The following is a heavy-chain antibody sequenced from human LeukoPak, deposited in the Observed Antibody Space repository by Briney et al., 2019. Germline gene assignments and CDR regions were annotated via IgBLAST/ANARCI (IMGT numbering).Heavy chain of an antibody. CDR2: INPNTGGT. V-gene: IGHV1-2*02. J-gene: IGHJ4*02. D-gene: IGHD4/OR15-4a*01. CDR3: ASGDYGDPPLNY. Sequence: ASVKVSCRASGYTFTGYFVHWVRQAPGQGLQWMGWINPNTGGTNYAQKFQGRVTMTRDTSISTAYMELSRLRSDDTAVYYCASGDYGDPPLNYWGQGTLVTVSS. CDR1: GYTFTGYF.